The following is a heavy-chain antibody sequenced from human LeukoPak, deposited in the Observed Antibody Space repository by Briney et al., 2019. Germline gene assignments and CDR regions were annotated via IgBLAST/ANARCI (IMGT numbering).Heavy chain of an antibody. J-gene: IGHJ4*02. CDR2: INPSGGST. CDR1: GYTFTSYY. V-gene: IGHV1-46*01. CDR3: ARGLVDSGWTSAGGY. Sequence: ASVKVSCKASGYTFTSYYMHWVRQAPGQGLEWKGIINPSGGSTSYAQKFQGRVTMTRDTSTSTVYMELSSLRSEDTAVYYCARGLVDSGWTSAGGYWGQGTLVTVSS. D-gene: IGHD6-19*01.